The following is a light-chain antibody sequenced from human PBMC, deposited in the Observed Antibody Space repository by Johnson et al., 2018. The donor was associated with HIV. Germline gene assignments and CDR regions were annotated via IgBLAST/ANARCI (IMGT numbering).Light chain of an antibody. Sequence: QSVLTQPPSVSAAPGQKVTISCSGSSSNIGNNYVSWYQQLPGTAPKLLIYENNKRPSGIPARFSGSKSGTSATLVITGLQTGDEADYYCGTWDSSLSAGGVFGSGTKVTVL. V-gene: IGLV1-51*02. CDR1: SSNIGNNY. J-gene: IGLJ1*01. CDR3: GTWDSSLSAGGV. CDR2: ENN.